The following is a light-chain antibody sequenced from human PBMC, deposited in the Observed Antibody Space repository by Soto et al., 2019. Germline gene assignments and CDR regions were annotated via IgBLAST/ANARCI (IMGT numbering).Light chain of an antibody. CDR2: EVS. V-gene: IGLV2-14*02. CDR1: SSNVGSYKL. J-gene: IGLJ1*01. Sequence: QSALTQPASVSGSPGQSITISCTGTSSNVGSYKLVSWYQQHPGKAPKLMIFEVSERPSGVSNRFSGSKSGNTASLTIAGLQAEDEADYYCNSYTSVRTYVFGSGTKVTVL. CDR3: NSYTSVRTYV.